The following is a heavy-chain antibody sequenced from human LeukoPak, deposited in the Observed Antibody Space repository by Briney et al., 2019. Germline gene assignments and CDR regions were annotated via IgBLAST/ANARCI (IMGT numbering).Heavy chain of an antibody. CDR3: AKGITMIVVAVIDY. Sequence: GGSLRLSCAASGFTFSSYGMRWVRQAPGKGLEWVAVISYDGSNKYYADSVKGRFTISRDNSKNTLYLQMNSLRAEDTAVYYCAKGITMIVVAVIDYWGQVTLVTVSS. CDR1: GFTFSSYG. V-gene: IGHV3-30*18. D-gene: IGHD3-22*01. J-gene: IGHJ4*02. CDR2: ISYDGSNK.